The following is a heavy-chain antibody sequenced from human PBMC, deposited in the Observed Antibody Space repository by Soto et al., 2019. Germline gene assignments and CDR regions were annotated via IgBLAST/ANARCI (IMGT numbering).Heavy chain of an antibody. V-gene: IGHV3-30-3*01. D-gene: IGHD1-1*01. Sequence: QVQLVESGGGVVQPGRSLRLSCAASGFTFNYHALNWVRQAAGKGLEWVAVISYDGDNKYIAESVKGRFTISRDNSKNTVSLQMNSLRTEDTAMYFCARGTTTSAFSAMDVWGQGTTVTVSS. CDR2: ISYDGDNK. CDR3: ARGTTTSAFSAMDV. CDR1: GFTFNYHA. J-gene: IGHJ6*02.